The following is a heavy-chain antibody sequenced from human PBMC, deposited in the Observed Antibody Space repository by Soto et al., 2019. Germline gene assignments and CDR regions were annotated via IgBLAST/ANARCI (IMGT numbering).Heavy chain of an antibody. V-gene: IGHV4-34*01. CDR1: GGSFSGYY. CDR2: INHSGST. D-gene: IGHD6-13*01. CDR3: ARKLPPIPAADLPFQR. J-gene: IGHJ1*01. Sequence: SETLSLTCAVYGGSFSGYYWSWIRQPPGKGLEWIGEINHSGSTNYNPSLKSRVTISVDTSKNQFSLKLSSVTAADTAVYYCARKLPPIPAADLPFQRWGQGNLVTVSS.